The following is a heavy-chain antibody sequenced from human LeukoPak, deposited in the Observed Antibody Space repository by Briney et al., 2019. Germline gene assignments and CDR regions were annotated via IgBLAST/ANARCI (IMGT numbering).Heavy chain of an antibody. V-gene: IGHV3-30-3*01. Sequence: PGGSLRLSCAASGFTFSSYAMHWVRQAPGKGLEWVAVISYDGSNKYYADSVKGRFTISRDNSKNTLYLQMNSLRADDTAAYYCARDGITPPGIFNFDYWGQGTLVTVSS. J-gene: IGHJ4*02. D-gene: IGHD2-21*01. CDR3: ARDGITPPGIFNFDY. CDR1: GFTFSSYA. CDR2: ISYDGSNK.